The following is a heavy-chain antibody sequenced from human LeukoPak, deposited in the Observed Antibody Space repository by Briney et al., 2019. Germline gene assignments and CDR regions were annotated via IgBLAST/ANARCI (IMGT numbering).Heavy chain of an antibody. CDR3: ARHFRSNGDYGPPDY. Sequence: GEPLKISCKGSGYSITSYWIAWVRQMPGKGLEWIGIIYPGDSDTRYSPSFQGQVAISADKSISTAYLQWSSLKASDTAMYYCARHFRSNGDYGPPDYWGQGTLVTVSS. V-gene: IGHV5-51*01. CDR2: IYPGDSDT. CDR1: GYSITSYW. D-gene: IGHD4-17*01. J-gene: IGHJ4*02.